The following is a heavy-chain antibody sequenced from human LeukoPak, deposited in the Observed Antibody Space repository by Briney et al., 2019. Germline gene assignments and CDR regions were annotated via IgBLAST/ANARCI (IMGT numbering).Heavy chain of an antibody. CDR2: IRYDGGNE. D-gene: IGHD6-6*01. CDR3: AKDISMYSGSSFDY. Sequence: GGSLRLSCAASGFTFSSYGMHWVRQAPGKGLGWVAFIRYDGGNEYFADSVNGRFTISRDNSKNTLFLQMNSLTAEDTAVYFCAKDISMYSGSSFDYWGQGTLVTVSS. J-gene: IGHJ4*02. CDR1: GFTFSSYG. V-gene: IGHV3-30*02.